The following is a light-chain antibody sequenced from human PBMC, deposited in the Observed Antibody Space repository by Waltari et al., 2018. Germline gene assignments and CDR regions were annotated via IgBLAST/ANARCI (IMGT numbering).Light chain of an antibody. J-gene: IGLJ2*01. CDR3: SSYIDSSTLEL. V-gene: IGLV2-14*03. CDR1: SSDICGYNY. CDR2: DVS. Sequence: QSALTQPASVSGSPGQSITISCTGTSSDICGYNYVSWYQQVPGKAPKLIIYDVSNRPSGVSSRFSGSKSGNTASLTISGLQAEDEANYYCSSYIDSSTLELFGGGTSLTVL.